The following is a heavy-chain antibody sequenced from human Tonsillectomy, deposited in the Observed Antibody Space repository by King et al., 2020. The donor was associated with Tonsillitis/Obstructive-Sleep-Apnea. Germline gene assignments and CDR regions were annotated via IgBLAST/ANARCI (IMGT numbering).Heavy chain of an antibody. CDR1: GFTFDDYG. D-gene: IGHD4-17*01. V-gene: IGHV3-20*04. Sequence: VQLVESVGGVVRPGGSLRLSCAASGFTFDDYGMSWVRQAPGKGLEWVSGITWSGGSTGYADSVKGRFTISRDNAKNSLYLQMTSLRAEDTALYYCARDFKTPMTTVTTADYWGQGTLVTVSS. J-gene: IGHJ4*02. CDR2: ITWSGGST. CDR3: ARDFKTPMTTVTTADY.